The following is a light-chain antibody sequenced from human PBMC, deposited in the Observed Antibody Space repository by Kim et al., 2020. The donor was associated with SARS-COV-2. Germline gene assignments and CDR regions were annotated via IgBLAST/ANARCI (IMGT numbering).Light chain of an antibody. Sequence: SITISCTGTSSEVGGYKYVSWYQQHPGKAPKLVIYEVGNRHSGVSIRFSGSKSGNTASLTISGLQAEDEADYYCSSYIRGSTNYVFGTGTKVTVL. CDR3: SSYIRGSTNYV. J-gene: IGLJ1*01. CDR2: EVG. V-gene: IGLV2-14*01. CDR1: SSEVGGYKY.